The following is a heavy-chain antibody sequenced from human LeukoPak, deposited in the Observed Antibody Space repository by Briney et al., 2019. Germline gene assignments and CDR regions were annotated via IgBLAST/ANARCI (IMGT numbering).Heavy chain of an antibody. CDR2: ISGSGGST. CDR1: GFTFSSYA. J-gene: IGHJ4*02. CDR3: AKPYCGGDCYYDY. D-gene: IGHD2-21*02. V-gene: IGHV3-23*01. Sequence: GGSLRLPCAASGFTFSSYAMSWVRQAPGKGLEWVSAISGSGGSTYYADSVKGRFTISRDNSKNTLYLQMNSLRAEDTAVYYCAKPYCGGDCYYDYWGQGTLVTVSS.